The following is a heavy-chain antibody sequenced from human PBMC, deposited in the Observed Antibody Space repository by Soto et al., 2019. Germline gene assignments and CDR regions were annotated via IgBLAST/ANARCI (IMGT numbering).Heavy chain of an antibody. V-gene: IGHV3-48*02. CDR1: GFTFSSYS. D-gene: IGHD3-10*01. CDR2: ISSSSSTI. J-gene: IGHJ3*02. CDR3: AMVIRRSGDAFDI. Sequence: VGSLRLSGAASGFTFSSYSMNWVRQAPGKGLEWVSYISSSSSTIYYADSVKGRFTISRDNAKNSLYLQMNSLRDEDTAVYYCAMVIRRSGDAFDIWGQGTMVTVSS.